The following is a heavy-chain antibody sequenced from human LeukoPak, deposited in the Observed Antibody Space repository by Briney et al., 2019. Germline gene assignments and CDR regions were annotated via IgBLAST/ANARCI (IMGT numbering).Heavy chain of an antibody. Sequence: SETLSLTCTVSGGSISSYYWNWIRQPAGKGLEWIGRIYTSGSTNYNPSLKSRVTMSVDTSKNQFSLKLSPVTAADTAVYYCASLYRGNQLLVRRDAFDIWGQGTMVTVSS. D-gene: IGHD2-2*01. CDR2: IYTSGST. CDR1: GGSISSYY. J-gene: IGHJ3*02. CDR3: ASLYRGNQLLVRRDAFDI. V-gene: IGHV4-4*07.